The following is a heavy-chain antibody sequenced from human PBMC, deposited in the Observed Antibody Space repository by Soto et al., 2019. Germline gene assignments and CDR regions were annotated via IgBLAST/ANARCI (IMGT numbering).Heavy chain of an antibody. CDR2: IRNDGSDK. CDR1: GFIFSPYG. J-gene: IGHJ3*02. Sequence: GGSLRLSCAASGFIFSPYGIHWVRQAPGKGLEWVALIRNDGSDKYYAESVTGRFTISRDNSKNTVYLQMNSLRAEGTALYFCARAPRMAPFDIWGQGQWSPS. CDR3: ARAPRMAPFDI. V-gene: IGHV3-33*01.